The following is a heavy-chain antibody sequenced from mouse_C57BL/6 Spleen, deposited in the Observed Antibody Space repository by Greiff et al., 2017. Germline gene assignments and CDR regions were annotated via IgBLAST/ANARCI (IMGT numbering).Heavy chain of an antibody. Sequence: EVQLQQPGPELVKPGASVKLSCKASGYTFTDYNMHWVKQRHGKSLEWIGYINPNHGGTNYNKKFKGKATLTVNKSSSTAYLQLRSLTSEESAVSYCSRRFDYWGQGTTLTVSS. J-gene: IGHJ2*01. V-gene: IGHV1-22*01. CDR3: SRRFDY. CDR2: INPNHGGT. CDR1: GYTFTDYN.